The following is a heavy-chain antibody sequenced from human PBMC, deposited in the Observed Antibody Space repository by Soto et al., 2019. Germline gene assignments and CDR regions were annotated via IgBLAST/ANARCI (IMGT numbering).Heavy chain of an antibody. D-gene: IGHD2-2*01. J-gene: IGHJ5*02. CDR2: IYYSGST. CDR3: ARVVVVVPATKLTNWFDP. Sequence: QVQLQESGPGLVKPSETLSLTCTVSGGSISSYYWSWIRQPPGKGLEWIGYIYYSGSTNYNTSLKSRVTISVDTSKNQFSLKLSSVTAADTAVYYCARVVVVVPATKLTNWFDPWGQGTLVTVSS. V-gene: IGHV4-59*01. CDR1: GGSISSYY.